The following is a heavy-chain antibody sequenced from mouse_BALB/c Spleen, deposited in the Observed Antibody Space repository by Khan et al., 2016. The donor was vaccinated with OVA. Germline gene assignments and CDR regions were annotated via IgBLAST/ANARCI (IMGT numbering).Heavy chain of an antibody. V-gene: IGHV3-2*02. Sequence: EVQLVESGPGLVKPSQSLSLTCTVTGYSITSGYAWNWIRQFPGNKLEWMGYISYSGVTSYTPSLKSRISITRDTSTNQFFLQLNSVTTEDTATDYCARGNYYGYYCDYWGQGTTRTGSS. CDR2: ISYSGVT. CDR3: ARGNYYGYYCDY. D-gene: IGHD1-1*01. CDR1: GYSITSGYA. J-gene: IGHJ2*01.